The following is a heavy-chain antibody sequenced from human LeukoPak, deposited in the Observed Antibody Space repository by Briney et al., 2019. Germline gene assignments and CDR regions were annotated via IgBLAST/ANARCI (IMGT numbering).Heavy chain of an antibody. Sequence: RSSETLSLTCTVSGGSISSGSYYWSWIRQPAGKGLEWIGRIYTSGSTNYNPSLKSRVTISVDTSKNQFSLKLSSVTAADTVVYYCASWVLSGYFDYWGQGTLVTVSS. CDR1: GGSISSGSYY. V-gene: IGHV4-61*02. CDR2: IYTSGST. J-gene: IGHJ4*02. D-gene: IGHD2-15*01. CDR3: ASWVLSGYFDY.